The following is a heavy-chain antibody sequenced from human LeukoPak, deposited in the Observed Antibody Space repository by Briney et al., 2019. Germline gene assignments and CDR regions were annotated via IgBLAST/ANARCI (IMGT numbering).Heavy chain of an antibody. J-gene: IGHJ4*02. V-gene: IGHV3-30-3*01. CDR1: GFTFSSYA. D-gene: IGHD3-22*01. CDR3: ARDYYDSSGYYPDY. CDR2: ISYDGSNK. Sequence: GGSLRLSCAASGFTFSSYAMHWVRQAPGKGLEWVAVISYDGSNKYYADSVKGRFTISRDNSKNTLYLQMNSLRAEDTAVYYRARDYYDSSGYYPDYWGQGTLVTVSS.